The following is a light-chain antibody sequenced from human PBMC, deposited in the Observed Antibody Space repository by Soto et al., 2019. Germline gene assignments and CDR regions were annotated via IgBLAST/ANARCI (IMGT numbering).Light chain of an antibody. CDR2: QVS. CDR3: SSYTTSTTYV. CDR1: SSDVGVYNY. V-gene: IGLV2-14*01. J-gene: IGLJ1*01. Sequence: QSALTQPASVSGSPGQSITISCTGGSSDVGVYNYVSWYQQHPGKAPKLMIYQVSNRPSGVSDRFSGSKSGNTASLTISGLQAEVEADYFRSSYTTSTTYVFGTGTKLTVL.